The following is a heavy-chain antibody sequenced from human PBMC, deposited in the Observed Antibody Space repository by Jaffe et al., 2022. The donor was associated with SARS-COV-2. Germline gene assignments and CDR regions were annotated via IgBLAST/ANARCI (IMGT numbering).Heavy chain of an antibody. CDR1: GGTFSSYA. J-gene: IGHJ5*02. D-gene: IGHD5-12*01. Sequence: QVQLVQSGAEVKKPGSSVKVSCKASGGTFSSYAISWVRQAPGQGLEWMGGIIPIFGTANYAQKFQGRVTITADESTSTAYMELSSLRSEDTAVYYCARDQKGDSGYGSIDNWFDPWGQGTLVTVSS. CDR2: IIPIFGTA. CDR3: ARDQKGDSGYGSIDNWFDP. V-gene: IGHV1-69*01.